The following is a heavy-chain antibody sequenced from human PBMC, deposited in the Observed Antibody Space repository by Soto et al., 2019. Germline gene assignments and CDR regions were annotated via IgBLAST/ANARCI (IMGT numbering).Heavy chain of an antibody. J-gene: IGHJ6*02. V-gene: IGHV3-23*01. CDR2: ISGSGSST. CDR1: GFTFRTYG. CDR3: AKTTVTYYAMDV. Sequence: SGFTFRTYGMSWVRQAPGMGLEWVSGISGSGSSTYYADSVKGRFTISRDNSKNTVYLQMNSLRAEDTAVYYCAKTTVTYYAMDVWGQGTTVTVSS. D-gene: IGHD4-4*01.